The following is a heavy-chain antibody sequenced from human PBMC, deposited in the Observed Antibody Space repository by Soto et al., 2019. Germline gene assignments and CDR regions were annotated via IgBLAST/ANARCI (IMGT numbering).Heavy chain of an antibody. Sequence: GGSLRLSCVASGFTFSRHWMTWVRQAPGKGLEWVVNIKQDGSERYFVDSVKGRFTISRDNAKNSLYLQMNSLRVEDTAVYYCAKMTYFYDRSGNRPDAYDVWGQGTTVTVSS. D-gene: IGHD3-22*01. CDR2: IKQDGSER. J-gene: IGHJ3*01. V-gene: IGHV3-7*01. CDR3: AKMTYFYDRSGNRPDAYDV. CDR1: GFTFSRHW.